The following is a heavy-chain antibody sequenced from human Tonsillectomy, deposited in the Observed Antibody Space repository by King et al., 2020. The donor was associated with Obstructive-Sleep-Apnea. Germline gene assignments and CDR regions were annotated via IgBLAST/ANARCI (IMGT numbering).Heavy chain of an antibody. Sequence: VQLQQWSAGLLKPSETLSLTCAVYGGSFSGYYWSWIRQPPGKGLEWIGEIDHSGSTNYNPSLKSRVTISVDTSKNQFSLKLSSVTAADTAVYYCARAGDGNWYFDLWGRVTLVSVSS. J-gene: IGHJ2*01. V-gene: IGHV4-34*01. CDR2: IDHSGST. CDR1: GGSFSGYY. D-gene: IGHD3-16*01. CDR3: ARAGDGNWYFDL.